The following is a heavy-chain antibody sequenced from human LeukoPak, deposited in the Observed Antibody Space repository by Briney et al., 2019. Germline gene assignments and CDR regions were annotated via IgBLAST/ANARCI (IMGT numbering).Heavy chain of an antibody. D-gene: IGHD3-16*01. CDR2: IDPDSGGT. CDR1: GYTFTGYF. J-gene: IGHJ4*02. V-gene: IGHV1-2*02. Sequence: ASVKVSCKASGYTFTGYFMHWVRQAPGQGLDWMGWIDPDSGGTNYAQKFQGRVTMTRDTSISTAYMELSRLRSDDTAVYYCASVGNSHYDYVWGSFDYWGQGTLVTVSS. CDR3: ASVGNSHYDYVWGSFDY.